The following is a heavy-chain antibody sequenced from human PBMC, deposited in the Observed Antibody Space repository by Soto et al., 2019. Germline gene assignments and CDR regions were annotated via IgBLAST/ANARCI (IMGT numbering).Heavy chain of an antibody. V-gene: IGHV4-59*01. Sequence: SETLSLTCTVSGGSISSYYWSWIRQPPGKGLEWIGYIYYSGSTNYNPSLKSRVTISVDTSKNQFSLKLSSVTAADTAVYYCARISSGRGEVTGYCYYYGMDVWGQGTTVTVSS. CDR1: GGSISSYY. CDR2: IYYSGST. CDR3: ARISSGRGEVTGYCYYYGMDV. D-gene: IGHD3-10*01. J-gene: IGHJ6*02.